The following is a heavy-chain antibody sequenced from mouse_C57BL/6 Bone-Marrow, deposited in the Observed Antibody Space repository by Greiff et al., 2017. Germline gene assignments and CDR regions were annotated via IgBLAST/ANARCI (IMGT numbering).Heavy chain of an antibody. CDR2: IHPNSGST. J-gene: IGHJ3*01. Sequence: QVQLQQPGAELVKPGASVKLSCKASGYTFTSYWMHWVKQRPGQGLEWIGMIHPNSGSTNYNEKFKSKATLTVDTSSSTAYMQLSSLTSEDSAVYDSASKRDYDAWFAYWGQGTLVTVSA. D-gene: IGHD2-4*01. CDR3: ASKRDYDAWFAY. V-gene: IGHV1-64*01. CDR1: GYTFTSYW.